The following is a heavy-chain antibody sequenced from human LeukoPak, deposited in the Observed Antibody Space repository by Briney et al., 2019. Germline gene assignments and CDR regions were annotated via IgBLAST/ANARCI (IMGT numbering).Heavy chain of an antibody. Sequence: GGSLRLSCAASGFTFSSYAMSWVRQAPGKGLEWVSGICGSGGNTVYGDSVKGRFTISRDNSKNTLYLQMNSLRADDTAVYYCAKDVFPSPGVVVPAAINDWGQGTLVTVSS. V-gene: IGHV3-23*01. CDR2: ICGSGGNT. D-gene: IGHD2-2*01. CDR3: AKDVFPSPGVVVPAAIND. CDR1: GFTFSSYA. J-gene: IGHJ4*02.